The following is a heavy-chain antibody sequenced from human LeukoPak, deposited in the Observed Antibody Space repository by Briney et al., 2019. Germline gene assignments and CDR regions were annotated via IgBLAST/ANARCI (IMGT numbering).Heavy chain of an antibody. CDR1: SGSISSGGYY. J-gene: IGHJ3*02. CDR3: ARGDVFPRDLDI. V-gene: IGHV4-31*03. D-gene: IGHD2-21*01. CDR2: IYYSGST. Sequence: SETLSLTCTVSSGSISSGGYYWSWIRQHPGKGLEWIGYIYYSGSTYYNPSLKSRVTISVDTSKNQFSLKLSSVTAADTAVYYCARGDVFPRDLDIWGQGTMVTVSS.